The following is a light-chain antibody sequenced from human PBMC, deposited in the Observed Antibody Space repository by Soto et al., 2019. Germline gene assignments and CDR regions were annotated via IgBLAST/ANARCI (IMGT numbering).Light chain of an antibody. CDR2: EVS. CDR3: CSYAGSGPGV. V-gene: IGLV2-23*02. CDR1: SSDVGSYNL. J-gene: IGLJ2*01. Sequence: QSALTQPASVAGSPGQSITISCTGASSDVGSYNLVSWYQQHPGKAPKLMIYEVSQRPSGVSNRFSGSKSGNTASLTISGLQAEDEADYYCCSYAGSGPGVFGGGTKLTVL.